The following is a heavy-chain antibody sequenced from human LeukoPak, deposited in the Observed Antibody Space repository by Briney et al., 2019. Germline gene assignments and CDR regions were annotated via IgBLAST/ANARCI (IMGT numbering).Heavy chain of an antibody. D-gene: IGHD6-19*01. CDR1: GGTFSTYA. V-gene: IGHV1-69*13. Sequence: SVKVSCKASGGTFSTYAISWVRQAPGQGLEWMGGIIPIFGTPNYAQKFQGKVTITADESTSTTYMELSSLRSEDTAVYYCARSGAALAVNYYFDFWGQGTLVTVSS. CDR2: IIPIFGTP. J-gene: IGHJ4*02. CDR3: ARSGAALAVNYYFDF.